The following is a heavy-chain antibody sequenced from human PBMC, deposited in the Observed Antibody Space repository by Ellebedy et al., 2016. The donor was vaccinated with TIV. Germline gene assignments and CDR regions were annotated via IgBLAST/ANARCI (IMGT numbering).Heavy chain of an antibody. D-gene: IGHD3-10*01. V-gene: IGHV3-33*01. CDR3: ARDRTGYYGSGSTLYF. J-gene: IGHJ4*02. CDR2: IWYDGSNK. CDR1: GFTFSSYG. Sequence: GESLKISCAASGFTFSSYGMHWVRQAPGKGLEWVAVIWYDGSNKYYADSVKGRFTISRDNSKNTLYLQMNSLRAEDTAVYYCARDRTGYYGSGSTLYFWGQGTLVTVSS.